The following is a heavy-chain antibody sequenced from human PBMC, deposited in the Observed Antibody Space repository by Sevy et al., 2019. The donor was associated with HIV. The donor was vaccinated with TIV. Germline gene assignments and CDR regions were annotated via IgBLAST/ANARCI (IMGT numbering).Heavy chain of an antibody. CDR2: IYYSGST. CDR3: ARDRRYCSDGSCYYFDY. J-gene: IGHJ4*02. V-gene: IGHV4-31*03. D-gene: IGHD2-15*01. CDR1: GGSISSGGYY. Sequence: SETLSLTCTVSGGSISSGGYYWSWIRQHPGKGLEWIGYIYYSGSTYYNPSLKSRVTISVDTSKNQFSLKLSSVTTADTAVYYCARDRRYCSDGSCYYFDYWGQGTLVTVSS.